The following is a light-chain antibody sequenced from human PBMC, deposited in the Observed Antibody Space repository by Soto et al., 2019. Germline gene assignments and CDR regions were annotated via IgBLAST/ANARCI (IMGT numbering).Light chain of an antibody. CDR2: DAS. J-gene: IGKJ1*01. Sequence: EIVLTQSPGTLSLSPGERATLSCRASQSVSSTYLAWYQQKPGQAPKLLIYDASNRATGIPARFSGSGSGTDFTLTISSLEPEDFAVYYCQQRSHWPPTFGQGTKVDIK. V-gene: IGKV3-11*01. CDR3: QQRSHWPPT. CDR1: QSVSSTY.